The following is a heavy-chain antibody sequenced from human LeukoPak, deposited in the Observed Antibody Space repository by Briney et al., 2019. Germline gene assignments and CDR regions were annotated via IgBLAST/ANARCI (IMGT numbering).Heavy chain of an antibody. V-gene: IGHV1-69*13. CDR2: IIPIFGTA. CDR1: GYTFTGSY. J-gene: IGHJ4*02. D-gene: IGHD3-10*01. CDR3: AGEDPGASDY. Sequence: SVKVSCKASGYTFTGSYMHWVRQAPGQGLEWMGGIIPIFGTANYAQKFQGRVTITADESTSTAYMELSSLRSEDTAVYYCAGEDPGASDYWGQGTLVTVSS.